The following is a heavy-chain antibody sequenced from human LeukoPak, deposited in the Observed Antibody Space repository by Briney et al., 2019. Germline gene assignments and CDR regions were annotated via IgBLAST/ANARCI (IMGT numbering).Heavy chain of an antibody. J-gene: IGHJ4*02. D-gene: IGHD6-6*01. CDR2: IKSKADLGTT. V-gene: IGHV3-15*01. CDR3: TTEQLVGRLVFDY. Sequence: GGSLRLSCAASGFTFSNAWMSWVRQAPGMGLEWVGRIKSKADLGTTDYAAPVEGRFAISRDDSKTTLYLQMNSLKSEDTAVYYCTTEQLVGRLVFDYWGQGTLVTVSS. CDR1: GFTFSNAW.